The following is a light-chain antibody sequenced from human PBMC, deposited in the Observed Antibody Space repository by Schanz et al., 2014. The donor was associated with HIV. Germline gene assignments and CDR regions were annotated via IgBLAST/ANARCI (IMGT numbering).Light chain of an antibody. CDR1: SSDVGAYNY. V-gene: IGLV2-8*01. CDR2: EVV. Sequence: QSALTQPPSASGSPGQSVTISCTGASSDVGAYNYVSWYQRLPGKAPKLIIFEVVKRPSGVPDRFSGSKSGNTASLTVSGLQAEDEADYYCCSYGGSSTPVVLGGGTKLTVL. CDR3: CSYGGSSTPVV. J-gene: IGLJ2*01.